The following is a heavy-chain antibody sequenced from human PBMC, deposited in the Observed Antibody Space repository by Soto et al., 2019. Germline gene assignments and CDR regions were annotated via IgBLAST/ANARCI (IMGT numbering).Heavy chain of an antibody. CDR2: ISSSSSYT. J-gene: IGHJ3*02. V-gene: IGHV3-11*06. CDR1: GFTFSDYY. Sequence: LRLSCAASGFTFSDYYMSWIRQAPGKGLEWVSYISSSSSYTNYADSVKGRFTISRDNAKNSLYLQMNSLRAEDTAVYYCARVDYSDLGPHDAFDIWGQGTMVTVSS. CDR3: ARVDYSDLGPHDAFDI. D-gene: IGHD2-15*01.